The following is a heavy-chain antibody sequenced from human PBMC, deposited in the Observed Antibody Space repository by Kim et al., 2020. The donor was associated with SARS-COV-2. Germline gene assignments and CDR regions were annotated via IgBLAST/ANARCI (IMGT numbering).Heavy chain of an antibody. J-gene: IGHJ4*02. CDR2: IDWDEDK. D-gene: IGHD5-12*01. CDR1: GFSLSTSGMC. V-gene: IGHV2-70*11. Sequence: SGPTLVKPTQTLTLTCTFSGFSLSTSGMCVSWIRQPPGKALEWLARIDWDEDKYYSTSLKTRLTISKDTSKNQVVVTMTNMDPVDTATYYCARNTPRNGYNSPRFDYWGQGTLVTVSS. CDR3: ARNTPRNGYNSPRFDY.